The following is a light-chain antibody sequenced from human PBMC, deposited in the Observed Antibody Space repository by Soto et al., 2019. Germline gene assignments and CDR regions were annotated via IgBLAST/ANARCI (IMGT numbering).Light chain of an antibody. Sequence: DIQMTQSPSSLSASVGDRVTITCRASQSISSYLNWYQLKPGKAPKLLIYAASSLQSGVPSRFSGSGSGTEFTLTISSLQSEDFAVYYCQRYNNWPAFGQGTKVDIK. CDR1: QSISSY. V-gene: IGKV1-39*02. CDR2: AAS. J-gene: IGKJ1*01. CDR3: QRYNNWPA.